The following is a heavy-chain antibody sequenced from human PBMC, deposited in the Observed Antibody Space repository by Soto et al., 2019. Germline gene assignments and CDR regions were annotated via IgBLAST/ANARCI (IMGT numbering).Heavy chain of an antibody. V-gene: IGHV4-31*03. CDR2: IYVTGAV. CDR1: GAALISGNYY. Sequence: PSETLSLTCSVSGAALISGNYYWSWIRQVPGKGLEWIGHIYVTGAVDYNPSLRDRITISQDTSERQFSLNLRLVTAADMAVYYCARLRIATNNYKWFDPWGQGTLVTVSS. J-gene: IGHJ5*02. CDR3: ARLRIATNNYKWFDP. D-gene: IGHD2-21*01.